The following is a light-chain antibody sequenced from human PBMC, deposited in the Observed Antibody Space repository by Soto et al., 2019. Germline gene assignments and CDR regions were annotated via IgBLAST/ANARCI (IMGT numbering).Light chain of an antibody. V-gene: IGKV3-20*01. CDR3: QQYGSSPWT. CDR1: QSVTSSF. Sequence: EIVLTQSPGTLSLSLGERATLSCRASQSVTSSFLAWYQQKPGQAPRLLIYGASSRATGIPDRFSGSGSGTDFTLTISRLEPEDFAVYYCQQYGSSPWTFGLGTKVEIK. J-gene: IGKJ1*01. CDR2: GAS.